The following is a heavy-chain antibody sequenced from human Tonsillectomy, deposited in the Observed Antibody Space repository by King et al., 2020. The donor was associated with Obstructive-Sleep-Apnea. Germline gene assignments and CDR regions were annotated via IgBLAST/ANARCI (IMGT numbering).Heavy chain of an antibody. CDR3: AKPTTRATRGGRVNFDY. D-gene: IGHD2-15*01. V-gene: IGHV3-23*04. J-gene: IGHJ4*02. CDR1: GFTFSSYA. Sequence: VQLVESGGGLVQPGGSLRLSCAASGFTFSSYAMSWVRQAPGKGLEWGSALSGSGGSTYYADSVKGRFTISRDNSKNTLDLQMNSLRAEDTAVYYCAKPTTRATRGGRVNFDYWGQGTLVTVSS. CDR2: LSGSGGST.